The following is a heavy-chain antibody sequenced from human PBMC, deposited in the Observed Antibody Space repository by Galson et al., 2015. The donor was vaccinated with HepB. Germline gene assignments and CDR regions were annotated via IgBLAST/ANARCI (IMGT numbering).Heavy chain of an antibody. V-gene: IGHV6-1*01. D-gene: IGHD6-13*01. CDR1: GDSVSSNSVA. CDR3: VREGPQQQLAE. J-gene: IGHJ4*02. Sequence: CAISGDSVSSNSVAWTWIRQSPSRGLEWLGRTYYRSTWYNDSAVSVRGRISFNPDTSKNRFSLHLNSVTPEDTAVYYCVREGPQQQLAEWGQGTPAIVSS. CDR2: TYYRSTWYN.